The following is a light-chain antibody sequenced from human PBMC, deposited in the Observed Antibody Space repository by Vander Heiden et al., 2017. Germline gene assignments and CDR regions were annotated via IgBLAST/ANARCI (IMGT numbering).Light chain of an antibody. V-gene: IGLV2-14*03. CDR3: SSYTSSYTYV. CDR1: SSDVGAYSY. Sequence: QSALTQPASVSGSHAQSITISCSGTSSDVGAYSYVSWYQHHPGKAPKLMIYDVSNRPSGVSNRFSGSKSGNTASLTISVLQAEDEADFYCSSYTSSYTYVFGTGTKVTVL. CDR2: DVS. J-gene: IGLJ1*01.